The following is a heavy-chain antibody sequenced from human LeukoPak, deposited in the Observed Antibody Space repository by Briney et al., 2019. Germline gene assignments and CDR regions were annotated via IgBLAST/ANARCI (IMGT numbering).Heavy chain of an antibody. Sequence: PSETLSLTCTVSGGSISSYYWSWIRQPAGKGLEWIGRIYTSGSTNYNPSLKSRVTMSVDTSKSQFSLKLSSVTAADTAVYYCATRIAVAVVSAADFDLWGRGTLVTVSS. J-gene: IGHJ2*01. CDR2: IYTSGST. D-gene: IGHD6-19*01. V-gene: IGHV4-4*07. CDR1: GGSISSYY. CDR3: ATRIAVAVVSAADFDL.